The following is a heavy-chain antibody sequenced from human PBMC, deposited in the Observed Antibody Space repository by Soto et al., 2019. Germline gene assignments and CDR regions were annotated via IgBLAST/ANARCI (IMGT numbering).Heavy chain of an antibody. CDR3: AKVVRADTMSSNFYYYSGMDV. CDR1: GFSFSTYG. CDR2: ISNDGSIK. D-gene: IGHD5-18*01. V-gene: IGHV3-30*18. Sequence: SLGHACAASGFSFSTYGMHWVRQAPGKGLEWMAVISNDGSIKYYADSVKGRFTISRDNSKDTLFLQMNSLRGEDTAVYYCAKVVRADTMSSNFYYYSGMDVWGQGTTVT. J-gene: IGHJ6*02.